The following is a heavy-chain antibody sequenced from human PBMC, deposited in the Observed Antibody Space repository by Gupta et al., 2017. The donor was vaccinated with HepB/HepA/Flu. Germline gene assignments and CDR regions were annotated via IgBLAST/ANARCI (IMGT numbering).Heavy chain of an antibody. Sequence: EVQLVESGGGVVQPGGSLRLSCAASGFTFDDYAMHWVRQAPGKGLELFSLISVDGVSTYYADSVKGRFTISRDNSKNSLYLQMNSLRTEDTALYYFAKDINVYCSSTSCYARPGDYYYGMDVWGQGTTVTVSS. CDR1: GFTFDDYA. D-gene: IGHD2-2*01. J-gene: IGHJ6*02. CDR2: ISVDGVST. V-gene: IGHV3-43*02. CDR3: AKDINVYCSSTSCYARPGDYYYGMDV.